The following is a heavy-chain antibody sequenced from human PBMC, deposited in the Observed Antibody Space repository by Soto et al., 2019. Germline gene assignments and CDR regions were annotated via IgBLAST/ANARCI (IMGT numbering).Heavy chain of an antibody. CDR2: ISHSGST. J-gene: IGHJ4*02. Sequence: SETLSLTCAVSGGSITSSNWWSWVRQPPGKGLEWLGQISHSGSTDYNPSLKSRVSISVDKSKNRLSLKLSSVTAADTALYYCASGDFSNFEYWGQGTLVTVSS. D-gene: IGHD4-17*01. V-gene: IGHV4-4*02. CDR1: GGSITSSNW. CDR3: ASGDFSNFEY.